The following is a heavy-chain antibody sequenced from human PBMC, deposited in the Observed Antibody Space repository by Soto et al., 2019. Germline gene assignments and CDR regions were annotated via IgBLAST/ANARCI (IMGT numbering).Heavy chain of an antibody. CDR2: ISGYNGNT. D-gene: IGHD5-18*01. J-gene: IGHJ4*02. CDR3: ARDTAMVMGGHGYFDY. V-gene: IGHV1-3*01. Sequence: ASVKVSCKASGYTFTSYAMHWVRQAPGQGLEWMGWISGYNGNTRYEQKFQGRVTMTRDTSTSTVYMELSSLRSEDTAVYYCARDTAMVMGGHGYFDYWGQGTLVTVSS. CDR1: GYTFTSYA.